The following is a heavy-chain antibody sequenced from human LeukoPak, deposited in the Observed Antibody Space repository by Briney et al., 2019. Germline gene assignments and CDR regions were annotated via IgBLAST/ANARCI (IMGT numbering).Heavy chain of an antibody. D-gene: IGHD2-2*01. CDR2: IYPGDSDT. J-gene: IGHJ4*02. CDR3: ARRVVVPAAMVDY. V-gene: IGHV5-51*01. Sequence: GESLKISCKGSGYSFTTYWIGWVRQMPGKGLEWMGIIYPGDSDTRYSPSFQGQVTISADKSISTAYLQWSSLKASDTAMYYCARRVVVPAAMVDYWGQGTLVTVSS. CDR1: GYSFTTYW.